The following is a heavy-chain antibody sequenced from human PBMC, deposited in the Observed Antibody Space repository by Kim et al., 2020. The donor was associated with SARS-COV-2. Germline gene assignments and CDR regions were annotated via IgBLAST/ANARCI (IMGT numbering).Heavy chain of an antibody. CDR3: ASLKYDYGDEGKYYFDY. V-gene: IGHV3-48*02. Sequence: GGSLRLSCAASGFTFSSYSMNWVRQAPGKGLEWVSYISSSSSTIYYADSVKGRFTISRDNAKNSLYLQMNSLRDEDTAVYYCASLKYDYGDEGKYYFDYWGQGTLVTVSS. CDR1: GFTFSSYS. CDR2: ISSSSSTI. J-gene: IGHJ4*02. D-gene: IGHD4-17*01.